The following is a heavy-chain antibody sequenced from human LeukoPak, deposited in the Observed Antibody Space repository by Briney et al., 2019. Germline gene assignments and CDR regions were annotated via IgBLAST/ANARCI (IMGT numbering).Heavy chain of an antibody. CDR2: ISYDGSNK. V-gene: IGHV3-30-3*01. CDR1: GFTFSSYA. J-gene: IGHJ4*02. Sequence: GGSLRLSCAASGFTFSSYAMHWVRQAPGKGLEWVAVISYDGSNKYYADSVKGRFTISRDNSKNTLYLQMNSLRAEDTAVYYCASLQGSPMRIQLWSPYGTFDYWGQGTLVTVSS. CDR3: ASLQGSPMRIQLWSPYGTFDY. D-gene: IGHD5-18*01.